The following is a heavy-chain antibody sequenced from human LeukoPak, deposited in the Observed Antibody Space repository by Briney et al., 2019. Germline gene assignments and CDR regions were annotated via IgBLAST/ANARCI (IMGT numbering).Heavy chain of an antibody. V-gene: IGHV3-66*01. CDR3: ARDSGYCTNGGCWDAWFDP. D-gene: IGHD2-8*01. J-gene: IGHJ5*02. CDR1: GFTVSSNY. Sequence: GGSLRLSCAASGFTVSSNYMSWVRQAPGKGLEWVSVIYSGGSTYYADSVKGRFTISRDNSKNTLYLQMNSLRAEDTAVYDCARDSGYCTNGGCWDAWFDPWGQGTLVTVSS. CDR2: IYSGGST.